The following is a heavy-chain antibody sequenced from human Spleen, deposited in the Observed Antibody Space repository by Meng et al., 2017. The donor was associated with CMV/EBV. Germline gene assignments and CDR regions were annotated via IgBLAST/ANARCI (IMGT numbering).Heavy chain of an antibody. J-gene: IGHJ6*02. D-gene: IGHD3-10*01. Sequence: GESLKISCAASGFTFSTYQMNWVRQAPGKGLEWVSAISGSGGSTYYADSVKGRFTISRDNSKNTLYLQMNSLRAEDTAVYYCAKGKMVRGVIRYYYGMDVWGQGTTVTVSS. CDR3: AKGKMVRGVIRYYYGMDV. V-gene: IGHV3-23*01. CDR2: ISGSGGST. CDR1: GFTFSTYQ.